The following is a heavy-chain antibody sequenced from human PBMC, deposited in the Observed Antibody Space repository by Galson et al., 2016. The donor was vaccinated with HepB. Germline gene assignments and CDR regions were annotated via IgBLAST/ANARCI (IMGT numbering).Heavy chain of an antibody. Sequence: SLRLSCAASGFIFSGYIMNWVRQASGKGLQWVSSITETSSYRSYADSVKGRFTISRDNAKNSVYLQMNSLRAEDTAVYYCAGRRDGFYIDYWGQGILVIVSS. CDR2: ITETSSYR. V-gene: IGHV3-21*01. CDR3: AGRRDGFYIDY. CDR1: GFIFSGYI. J-gene: IGHJ4*02. D-gene: IGHD5-24*01.